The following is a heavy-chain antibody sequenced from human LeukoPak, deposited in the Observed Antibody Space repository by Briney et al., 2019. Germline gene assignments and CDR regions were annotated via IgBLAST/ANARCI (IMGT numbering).Heavy chain of an antibody. CDR3: ARSSGWSKGAFDI. V-gene: IGHV4-59*01. Sequence: SETLSLTCTVSGGSISSYYWSWIRQPPGKGLEWIGYIYYSGSTNYNPSLKSRVTISVDTSQNQFSLKLSSVTAADTAVYYCARSSGWSKGAFDIWGQGTMVTVSS. CDR1: GGSISSYY. J-gene: IGHJ3*02. D-gene: IGHD6-19*01. CDR2: IYYSGST.